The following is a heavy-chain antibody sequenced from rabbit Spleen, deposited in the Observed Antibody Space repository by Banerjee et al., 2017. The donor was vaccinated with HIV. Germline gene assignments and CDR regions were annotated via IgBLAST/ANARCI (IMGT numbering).Heavy chain of an antibody. CDR1: GFSFSSSYY. CDR3: ARGSATMTMVITGYYLNL. D-gene: IGHD2-1*01. Sequence: QSLEESGGDLVKPEGSLTLTCTASGFSFSSSYYMCWVRQAPGKGLECIACIYGDSSGSTWYASWAKGRFTISKTSSTTVTLQMTSLTAADTATYFCARGSATMTMVITGYYLNLWGQGTLVTVS. V-gene: IGHV1S40*01. J-gene: IGHJ4*01. CDR2: IYGDSSGST.